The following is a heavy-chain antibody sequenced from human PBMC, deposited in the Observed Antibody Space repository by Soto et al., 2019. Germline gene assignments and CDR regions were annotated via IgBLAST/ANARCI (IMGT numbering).Heavy chain of an antibody. Sequence: GSLRLSCAASGFTFSTYAMHWVRQAPGKGLEWVAVISYDGSNKYCADSVKGRFTISRDNSKNTLYLQMNSLRAEDTAVYYCARDYLGQQMGPFDYWGQGTLVTVSS. J-gene: IGHJ4*02. CDR1: GFTFSTYA. D-gene: IGHD6-13*01. CDR2: ISYDGSNK. CDR3: ARDYLGQQMGPFDY. V-gene: IGHV3-30-3*01.